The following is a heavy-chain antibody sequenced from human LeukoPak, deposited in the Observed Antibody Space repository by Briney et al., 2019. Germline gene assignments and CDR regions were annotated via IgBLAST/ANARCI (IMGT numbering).Heavy chain of an antibody. V-gene: IGHV4-59*01. D-gene: IGHD2-2*01. Sequence: SETLSLTCTVSGGSISSYYWSWIRQPPGKGLEWIGYIYYSGSTNYNPSLKSRVTISVDTSKNQFSLKLSSVTAADTAVYYCASRCRSTSCPYYYYYYMDVSGKGTTVTVSS. CDR1: GGSISSYY. CDR2: IYYSGST. CDR3: ASRCRSTSCPYYYYYYMDV. J-gene: IGHJ6*03.